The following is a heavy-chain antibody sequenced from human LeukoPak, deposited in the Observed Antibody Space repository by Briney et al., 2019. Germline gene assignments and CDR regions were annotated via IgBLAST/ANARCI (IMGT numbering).Heavy chain of an antibody. CDR2: VNGDGSST. CDR1: GFTYSSYW. J-gene: IGHJ4*02. V-gene: IGHV3-74*03. Sequence: PGGSLRLSCEASGFTYSSYWMHWVRQAPGKGLVGVSRVNGDGSSTTYADSVKGRFTVSRDNAKNTLYLQMNSLRAEDTAVYYCARDNRGSLGPFDCWGQGTLVTVSS. CDR3: ARDNRGSLGPFDC. D-gene: IGHD3-10*01.